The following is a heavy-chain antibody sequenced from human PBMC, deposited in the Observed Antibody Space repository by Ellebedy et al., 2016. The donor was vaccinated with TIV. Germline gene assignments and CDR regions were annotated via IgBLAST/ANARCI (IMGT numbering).Heavy chain of an antibody. J-gene: IGHJ4*02. V-gene: IGHV1-8*02. Sequence: AASVKVSCKASVYTFTSYAISWVRQATGQGLEWMGWMNPNSGNTGYAQKFQGRVTMTRNTSISTAYMELGSLRSEDTAVYYCARRQFYMSDFWGQGTLVTVSS. CDR2: MNPNSGNT. CDR3: ARRQFYMSDF. D-gene: IGHD5-24*01. CDR1: VYTFTSYA.